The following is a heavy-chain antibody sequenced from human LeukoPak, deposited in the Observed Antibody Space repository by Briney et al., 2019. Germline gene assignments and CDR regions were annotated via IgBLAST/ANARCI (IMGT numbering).Heavy chain of an antibody. CDR1: GGSISSYY. CDR2: IYYSGST. V-gene: IGHV4-59*08. J-gene: IGHJ3*02. D-gene: IGHD3-16*01. CDR3: ARHTLAFDI. Sequence: PSETLSLTCTVSGGSISSYYWRWIRQPPGKGLEWIGYIYYSGSTNYNPSLKSRVTISVDTSKSQFSLKLSSVTAADTAVYYCARHTLAFDIWGQGTMVTVSS.